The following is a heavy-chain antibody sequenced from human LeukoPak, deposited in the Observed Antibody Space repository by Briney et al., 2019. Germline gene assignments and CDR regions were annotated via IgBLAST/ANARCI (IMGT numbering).Heavy chain of an antibody. CDR3: ARVFVGATGTFDY. CDR2: INPNSGGT. D-gene: IGHD1-26*01. Sequence: ASVKVSCKASGYTFTGYYMHWVRQAPGQGLEWMGRINPNSGGTNYAQKFQGRVTMTRDTSISTAYMELSRLRSDDTAVYYCARVFVGATGTFDYWGQGTLVTVSS. CDR1: GYTFTGYY. J-gene: IGHJ4*02. V-gene: IGHV1-2*06.